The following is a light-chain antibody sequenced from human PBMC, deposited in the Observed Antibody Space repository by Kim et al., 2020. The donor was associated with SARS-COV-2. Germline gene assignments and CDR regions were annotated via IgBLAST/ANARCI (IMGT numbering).Light chain of an antibody. CDR3: QVWDSSSDHWV. V-gene: IGLV3-21*04. Sequence: PGKTARYPRWGNNIGSNIVLWYQQTPGQAPVLVIYYDSDRPSGIPERFSGSNSGNTATLTLSRVEAGDEADYYCQVWDSSSDHWVFGGGTQLTVL. CDR2: YDS. CDR1: NIGSNI. J-gene: IGLJ3*02.